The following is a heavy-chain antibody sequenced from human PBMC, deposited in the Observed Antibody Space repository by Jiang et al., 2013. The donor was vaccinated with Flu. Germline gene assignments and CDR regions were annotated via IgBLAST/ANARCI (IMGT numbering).Heavy chain of an antibody. V-gene: IGHV3-23*01. J-gene: IGHJ4*02. CDR1: GFTFSSYA. CDR3: AKLTDYFDSSGNSHY. Sequence: VQLLESGGGLVQPGGSLRLSCAASGFTFSSYAMSWVRQPPGKGLEWVSGISGGGGDGKYYADSVKGRFTISRDNSKNTLFLQMNTLRADDTAVYFCAKLTDYFDSSGNSHYVGQGTLVTVSS. D-gene: IGHD3-22*01. CDR2: ISGGGGDGK.